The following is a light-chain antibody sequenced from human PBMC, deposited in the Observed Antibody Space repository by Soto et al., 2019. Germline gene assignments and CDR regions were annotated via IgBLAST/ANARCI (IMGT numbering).Light chain of an antibody. J-gene: IGLJ1*01. Sequence: QSALTQPASVSGSPGQSITIPCTGTSSDVGSYNYVSWYQQYPGKAPKLVIYDVNSRPSGVSHRFSGSKSANTASLTISGLQAEDEADYYCSSHTNGGRNVVGTGTKLTVL. CDR2: DVN. CDR3: SSHTNGGRNV. V-gene: IGLV2-14*03. CDR1: SSDVGSYNY.